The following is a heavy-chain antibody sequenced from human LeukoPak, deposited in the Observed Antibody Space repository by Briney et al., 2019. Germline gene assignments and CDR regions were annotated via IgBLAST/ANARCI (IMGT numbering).Heavy chain of an antibody. CDR3: ARAPDGGYSYGLFDY. CDR1: GGSISSSNW. Sequence: SETLSLTCAVSGGSISSSNWWSWVRQPPGKGLEWIGEIYHSGSTNYNPSLKSRVTISVDKSKNQFSLKLSFVTAADTAVYYCARAPDGGYSYGLFDYWGQGTLVTVSS. V-gene: IGHV4-4*02. CDR2: IYHSGST. D-gene: IGHD5-18*01. J-gene: IGHJ4*02.